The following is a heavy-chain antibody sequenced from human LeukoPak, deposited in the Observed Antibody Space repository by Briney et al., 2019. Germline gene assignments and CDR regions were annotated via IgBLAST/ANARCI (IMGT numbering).Heavy chain of an antibody. J-gene: IGHJ6*02. V-gene: IGHV4-34*01. Sequence: SETLSLTCAVYGGSFSGYYWSWIRQPPGKGLEWIGEINHSGITNYNPSLKSRVTISVDTSKNQFSLNVRSVTDADTAVYFCARGRLQLWSFPLPYNHYAIDVWGQGTTVTVSS. CDR1: GGSFSGYY. CDR3: ARGRLQLWSFPLPYNHYAIDV. CDR2: INHSGIT. D-gene: IGHD5-18*01.